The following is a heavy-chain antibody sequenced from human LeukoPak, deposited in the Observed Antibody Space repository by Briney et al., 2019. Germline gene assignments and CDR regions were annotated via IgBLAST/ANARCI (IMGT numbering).Heavy chain of an antibody. CDR3: AKSGRGCSSTSCYVLGDSYYMDV. CDR1: GFTFDDYT. J-gene: IGHJ6*03. CDR2: ISWDGGST. Sequence: GGSLRPSCAASGFTFDDYTMHWVRQAPGKGLEWVSLISWDGGSTYYADSVKGRFTISRDNSKNSLYLQMNSLRTEDTALYYCAKSGRGCSSTSCYVLGDSYYMDVWGKGTTVTVSS. V-gene: IGHV3-43*01. D-gene: IGHD2-2*01.